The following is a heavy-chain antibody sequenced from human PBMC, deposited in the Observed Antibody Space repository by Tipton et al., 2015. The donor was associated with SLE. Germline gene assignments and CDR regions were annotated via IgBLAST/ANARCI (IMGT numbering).Heavy chain of an antibody. D-gene: IGHD6-13*01. V-gene: IGHV3-7*01. Sequence: SLRLSCAASGFTFSSYWMSWVRQAPGKGLEWVANIKQDGSEKYYVDSVKGRFTISRDNAKNSLYLQMNSLRAEDTVVYYCARAGYSSSCPGGYWGQRKQATDSS. J-gene: IGHJ4*02. CDR3: ARAGYSSSCPGGY. CDR1: GFTFSSYW. CDR2: IKQDGSEK.